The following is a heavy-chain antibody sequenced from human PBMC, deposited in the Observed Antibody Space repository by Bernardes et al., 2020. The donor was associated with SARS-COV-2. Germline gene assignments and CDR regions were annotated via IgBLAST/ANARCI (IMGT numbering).Heavy chain of an antibody. CDR1: GFTFSSYS. Sequence: GGSLRLSCAASGFTFSSYSMSWVRQAPGKTLEWVSTIDGPTTKTHYADSVRGRFTISRDNSRNTLYLHMNSLRAEDTAVYYCCVWFGEHFDYWGQGTLATVSS. J-gene: IGHJ4*02. V-gene: IGHV3-23*01. D-gene: IGHD3-10*01. CDR3: CVWFGEHFDY. CDR2: IDGPTTKT.